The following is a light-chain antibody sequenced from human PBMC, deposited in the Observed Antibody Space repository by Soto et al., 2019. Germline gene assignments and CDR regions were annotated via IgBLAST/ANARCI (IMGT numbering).Light chain of an antibody. CDR1: SSDVGGYKS. Sequence: QSALTQPRSVSGSPGQSVTISCAGTSSDVGGYKSVSWYQQHPGKAPKLIIYDVTKRPSGVPDRFSGSKSGNTASLTISGLQAEDEADYYCCSYAGSYYPDVFGTGTKLTVL. CDR3: CSYAGSYYPDV. V-gene: IGLV2-11*01. CDR2: DVT. J-gene: IGLJ1*01.